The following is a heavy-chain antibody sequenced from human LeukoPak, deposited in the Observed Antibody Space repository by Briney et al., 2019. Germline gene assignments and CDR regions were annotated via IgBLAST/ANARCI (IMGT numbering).Heavy chain of an antibody. J-gene: IGHJ6*04. CDR1: GFTFSSYA. CDR2: ISYDGSNK. CDR3: AKWYYYYGMDV. V-gene: IGHV3-30-3*02. Sequence: GGSLRLSCAASGFTFSSYAMHWVRQAPGKGLEWVAVISYDGSNKYYADSVKGRFTISRDNSKNTLYLKMNSLRAEDTAVYYCAKWYYYYGMDVWGKGTTVTVSS.